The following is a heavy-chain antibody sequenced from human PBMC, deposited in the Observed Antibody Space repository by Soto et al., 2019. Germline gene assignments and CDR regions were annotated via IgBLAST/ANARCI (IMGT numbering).Heavy chain of an antibody. V-gene: IGHV3-30*03. CDR1: GFTFSSYG. CDR3: ARDRQTTVTTPDAFDI. CDR2: ISYDGSNK. Sequence: GGSLRLSCAASGFTFSSYGMHWVRQAPGKGLEWVAVISYDGSNKYYADSVKGRFTISRDNSKNTLYLQMNSLRAEDTAVYYCARDRQTTVTTPDAFDIWGQGTMVTVSS. J-gene: IGHJ3*02. D-gene: IGHD4-4*01.